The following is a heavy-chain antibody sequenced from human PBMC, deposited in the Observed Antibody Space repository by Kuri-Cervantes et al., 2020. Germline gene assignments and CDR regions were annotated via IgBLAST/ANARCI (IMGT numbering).Heavy chain of an antibody. D-gene: IGHD3-22*01. CDR1: GFTFSSYD. Sequence: GGSLRLSCAASGFTFSSYDMHWVRQATGKGLEWVSAIGTAGDTYYPGSVKGRFTISRENAKNSLYLQMNSLRAGDTAVYYCASLPRYYYDSEHYGMDVWGQGTTVTVSS. CDR3: ASLPRYYYDSEHYGMDV. CDR2: IGTAGDT. J-gene: IGHJ6*02. V-gene: IGHV3-13*01.